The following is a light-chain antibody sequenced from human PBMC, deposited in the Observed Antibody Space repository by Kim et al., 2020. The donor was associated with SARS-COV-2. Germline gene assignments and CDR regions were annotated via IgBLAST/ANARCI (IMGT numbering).Light chain of an antibody. V-gene: IGKV3-20*01. J-gene: IGKJ2*01. CDR1: QSVGSGY. CDR3: QQYGSSPYT. CDR2: DAS. Sequence: LSPGERASLSCGASQSVGSGYLAWYQQKPGQAPSLLIYDASSRATGIPDRFSGSGSGTDFTLSISRLEPEDFAVYYCQQYGSSPYTFGQGTKLEI.